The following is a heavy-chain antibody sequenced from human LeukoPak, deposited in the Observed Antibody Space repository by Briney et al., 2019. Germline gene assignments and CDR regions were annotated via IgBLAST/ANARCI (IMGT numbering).Heavy chain of an antibody. D-gene: IGHD2-21*01. J-gene: IGHJ4*02. CDR1: GGSISTYY. V-gene: IGHV4-4*07. Sequence: SETLSLTCTVSGGSISTYYWSWIRQPAGKDLEWIGHIYSSGSTNYNPSLKSRVTISVDTSKNQFSLKLSSVTAADTAVYYCARGQVAYDYWGQGTLVTVSS. CDR3: ARGQVAYDY. CDR2: IYSSGST.